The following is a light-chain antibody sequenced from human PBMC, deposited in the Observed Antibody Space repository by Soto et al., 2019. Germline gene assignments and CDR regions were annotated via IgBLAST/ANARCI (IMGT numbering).Light chain of an antibody. CDR3: SSYTSITTSGV. V-gene: IGLV2-14*01. J-gene: IGLJ3*02. CDR1: SSDVGGYNY. CDR2: DVS. Sequence: QSVLTQPASVSGSPGQSITISCTGTSSDVGGYNYVSWYQQHPDKAPKLIISDVSNRPSGVSNRFSASKSGNTASLTISGLQAEDEADYYCSSYTSITTSGVFGGGTQLTVL.